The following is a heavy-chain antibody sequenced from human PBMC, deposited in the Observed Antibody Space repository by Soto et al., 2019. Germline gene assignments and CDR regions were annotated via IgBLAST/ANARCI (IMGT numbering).Heavy chain of an antibody. CDR1: GFTFSDYG. Sequence: QVQLVESGGGVVQPGRSLRLSCAASGFTFSDYGMHWVRQAPGKGLDWVALIWYDGTNKYYADSVKGRFTISRDNSKNTVYLQMNSLRPEDTAVYYCARDNDGGAIIDYWGQGTLVTVSS. J-gene: IGHJ4*02. CDR3: ARDNDGGAIIDY. CDR2: IWYDGTNK. D-gene: IGHD3-16*01. V-gene: IGHV3-33*01.